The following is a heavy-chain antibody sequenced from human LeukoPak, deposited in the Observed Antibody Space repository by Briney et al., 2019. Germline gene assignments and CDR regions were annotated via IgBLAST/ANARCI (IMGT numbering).Heavy chain of an antibody. J-gene: IGHJ5*02. V-gene: IGHV3-48*02. CDR2: ISTGSSTI. Sequence: GGSLRLSCAASGFTFSSYSMIWVRQAPGKGLEWVSYISTGSSTIYYTDSVKGRFTISRDNAKNSLYLQMNTLRDEDTAVYYCARDLRGIGNHWGQGTLVTVSS. D-gene: IGHD4-17*01. CDR1: GFTFSSYS. CDR3: ARDLRGIGNH.